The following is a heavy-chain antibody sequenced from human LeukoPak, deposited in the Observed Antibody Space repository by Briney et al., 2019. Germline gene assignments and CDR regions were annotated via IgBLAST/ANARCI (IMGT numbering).Heavy chain of an antibody. CDR3: ARDGRVAARLGSWFDP. J-gene: IGHJ5*02. V-gene: IGHV1-46*01. D-gene: IGHD6-6*01. CDR2: INPSGGST. Sequence: GASVKVSCKASGYTFTSYYMHWVRQAPGQGLEWMGIINPSGGSTSYAKKFQGRVTMTRDMSTSTVYMELSSLRSEDTAVYYCARDGRVAARLGSWFDPWGQGTLVTVSS. CDR1: GYTFTSYY.